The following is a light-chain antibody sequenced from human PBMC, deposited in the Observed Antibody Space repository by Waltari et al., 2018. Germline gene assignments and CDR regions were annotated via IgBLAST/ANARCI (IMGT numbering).Light chain of an antibody. CDR1: QGVGRS. CDR3: QMYVRLPVT. CDR2: GAS. J-gene: IGKJ1*01. Sequence: CRARQGVGRSLVWYQQKPGRAPRLLIYGASIRATGIPDRFTGSGSGTDFSLTISRLEPEDSAVYYCQMYVRLPVTFGQGTKVEI. V-gene: IGKV3-20*01.